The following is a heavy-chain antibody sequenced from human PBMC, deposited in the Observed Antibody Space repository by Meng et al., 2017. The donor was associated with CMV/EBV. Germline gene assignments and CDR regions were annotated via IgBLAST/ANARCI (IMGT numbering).Heavy chain of an antibody. Sequence: ASVKVSCKASGYTFTSYYMHWVRQAPGQGLEWMGIINPSGGSTSYAQKFQGRVTMTRDTSTSTVYMEQSSLRSEDTAVYYCAIDPLRYNYGMDVWGQGTTVTVSS. J-gene: IGHJ6*02. CDR1: GYTFTSYY. CDR2: INPSGGST. V-gene: IGHV1-46*01. CDR3: AIDPLRYNYGMDV.